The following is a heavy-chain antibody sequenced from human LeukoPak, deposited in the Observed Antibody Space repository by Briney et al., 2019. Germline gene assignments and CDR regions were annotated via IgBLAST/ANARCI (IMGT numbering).Heavy chain of an antibody. V-gene: IGHV3-74*01. Sequence: PGGSLRLSCAAPGFTLNGYWMHWVRQAPGKGLVWVSRINSDGSTTSYADSVKGRFTISRDNSKNTLYLQMNSLRAEDTAVYYCATWGPYSGSYRSIYWGQGSLVTVSS. CDR2: INSDGSTT. D-gene: IGHD1-26*01. CDR3: ATWGPYSGSYRSIY. CDR1: GFTLNGYW. J-gene: IGHJ4*02.